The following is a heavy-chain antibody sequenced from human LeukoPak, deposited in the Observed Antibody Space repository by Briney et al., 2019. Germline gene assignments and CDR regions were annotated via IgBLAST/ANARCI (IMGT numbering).Heavy chain of an antibody. Sequence: GGSLRLSCAASAFTFSSYSMNWVRQAPGKGLEWVSSISSSSSYIYYADSVKGRFTISRDNAKNSLYLQMNSLRADDTAVYFCAKSGYNRFDYWGQGTLVTVSS. CDR2: ISSSSSYI. V-gene: IGHV3-21*04. J-gene: IGHJ4*02. D-gene: IGHD5-24*01. CDR3: AKSGYNRFDY. CDR1: AFTFSSYS.